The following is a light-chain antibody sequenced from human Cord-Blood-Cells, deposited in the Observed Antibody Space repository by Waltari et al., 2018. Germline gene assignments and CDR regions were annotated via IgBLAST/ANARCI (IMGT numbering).Light chain of an antibody. Sequence: QSVLTQPPSVSGAPGQRVTISCTGSSPNIRGGYDVHWYQQLPGTAPKRPIYGNSNRPSGVPDRFSGSKSGTSASLAITGLQAEDEADYYCQSYDSSLSVVFGGGTKLTVL. CDR3: QSYDSSLSVV. V-gene: IGLV1-40*01. J-gene: IGLJ2*01. CDR1: SPNIRGGYD. CDR2: GNS.